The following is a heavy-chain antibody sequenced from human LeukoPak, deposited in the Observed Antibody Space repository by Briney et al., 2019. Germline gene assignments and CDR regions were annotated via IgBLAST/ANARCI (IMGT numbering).Heavy chain of an antibody. J-gene: IGHJ4*02. V-gene: IGHV5-51*01. CDR2: IYPGDSDT. D-gene: IGHD3-22*01. Sequence: PGESLKISCKGSGYIFASYWIGWVRQVPGKGLEWMGIIYPGDSDTRYSPSFQGQVTMSADNSISTAYLQWSSLKASDTAIYYCARRESTGYYHPFDYWGQGTLVTVSS. CDR3: ARRESTGYYHPFDY. CDR1: GYIFASYW.